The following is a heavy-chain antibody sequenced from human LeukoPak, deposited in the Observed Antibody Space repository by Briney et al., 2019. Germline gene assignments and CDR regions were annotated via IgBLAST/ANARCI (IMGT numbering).Heavy chain of an antibody. D-gene: IGHD3-10*01. Sequence: SVKVSCKASGGTFSSYAISWVRQAPGQVLEWMGRIIPILGIANYAQKFQGRVTITADKSTSTAYMELSSLRSEDTAVYYCASIYGSGSYYSGSWFDPWGQGTLVTVSS. CDR3: ASIYGSGSYYSGSWFDP. V-gene: IGHV1-69*04. J-gene: IGHJ5*02. CDR1: GGTFSSYA. CDR2: IIPILGIA.